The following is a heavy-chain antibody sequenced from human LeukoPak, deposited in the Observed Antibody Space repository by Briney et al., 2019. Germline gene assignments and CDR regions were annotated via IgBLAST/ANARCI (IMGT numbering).Heavy chain of an antibody. CDR3: ARESGGGVLGYFDL. J-gene: IGHJ2*01. CDR1: GFTFSSYW. CDR2: IKQDGSEK. D-gene: IGHD3-10*01. Sequence: PGGSLRLSCAASGFTFSSYWMSWVRQAPGKGLEWVANIKQDGSEKYYVDSVKGRFTISRDNAKNSLYLQMNSLRAEDTAVYYCARESGGGVLGYFDLWGRGTLVSVSS. V-gene: IGHV3-7*01.